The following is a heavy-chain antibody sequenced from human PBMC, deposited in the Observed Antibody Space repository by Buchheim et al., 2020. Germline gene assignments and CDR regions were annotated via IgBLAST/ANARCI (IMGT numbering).Heavy chain of an antibody. V-gene: IGHV4-34*01. CDR3: AIVGYYGSWSYGY. Sequence: HVQLQQWGTGLLKPSETLSLTCAVYGGSFSGYYWSWIRQPPGKGLEWIGEINHSGSTNYHPSLKSRITISLDTSKNQLSLKLISVSAADTAVYYCAIVGYYGSWSYGYWGQGTL. J-gene: IGHJ4*02. D-gene: IGHD3-10*01. CDR2: INHSGST. CDR1: GGSFSGYY.